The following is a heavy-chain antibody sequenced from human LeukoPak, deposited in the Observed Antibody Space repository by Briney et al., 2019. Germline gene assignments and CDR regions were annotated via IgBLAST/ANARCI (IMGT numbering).Heavy chain of an antibody. Sequence: GRSLRLSCAASGFTFSSYGMHWVRQAPGKGLEWVAVIWYDGSNKYYADSVKGRFTISRDNPKNTLYLQMNSLRAEDTAVYYCAKERSGFNFDYWGQGTLVTVSS. J-gene: IGHJ4*02. CDR2: IWYDGSNK. CDR1: GFTFSSYG. D-gene: IGHD1-1*01. V-gene: IGHV3-33*06. CDR3: AKERSGFNFDY.